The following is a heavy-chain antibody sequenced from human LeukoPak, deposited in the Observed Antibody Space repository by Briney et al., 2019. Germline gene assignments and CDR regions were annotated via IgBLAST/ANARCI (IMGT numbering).Heavy chain of an antibody. J-gene: IGHJ4*02. V-gene: IGHV4-59*01. CDR1: GGSINYYY. Sequence: SETLSLTCTVSGGSINYYYWMWIRQPPGKGLEWIGYIYYSGGTHYNPSLKSRVTMLVDTSKNQFSLKLTAVTAADTAVYYCARDPLGYFDYWGQGTLVTVSS. CDR3: ARDPLGYFDY. CDR2: IYYSGGT. D-gene: IGHD6-6*01.